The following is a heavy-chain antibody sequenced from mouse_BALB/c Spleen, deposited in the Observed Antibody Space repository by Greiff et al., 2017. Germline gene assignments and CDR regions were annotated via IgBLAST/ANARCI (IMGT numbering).Heavy chain of an antibody. CDR3: ARTYYDYDGSWFAY. J-gene: IGHJ3*01. V-gene: IGHV2-2*02. Sequence: VKLVESGPGLVQPSQSLSITCTVSGFSLTSYGVHWVRQSPGKGLEWLGVIWSGGSTDYNAAFISRLSISKDNSKSQVFFKMNSLQANDTAIYYCARTYYDYDGSWFAYWGQGTLVTVSA. CDR2: IWSGGST. CDR1: GFSLTSYG. D-gene: IGHD2-4*01.